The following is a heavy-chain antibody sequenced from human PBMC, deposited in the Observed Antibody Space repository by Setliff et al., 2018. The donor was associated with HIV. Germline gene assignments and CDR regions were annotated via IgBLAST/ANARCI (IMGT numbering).Heavy chain of an antibody. CDR1: GGSISSYY. CDR3: ARVATGPESFDI. D-gene: IGHD3-9*01. Sequence: SETLSLTCAVSGGSISSYYWSWIRQPPGKGLEWIGYVDYNGRTDYNPSLESRVTISLDTSKNQVSLKLSSVAAADTAVYHCARVATGPESFDIWGQGTMVTVSS. CDR2: VDYNGRT. V-gene: IGHV4-59*01. J-gene: IGHJ3*02.